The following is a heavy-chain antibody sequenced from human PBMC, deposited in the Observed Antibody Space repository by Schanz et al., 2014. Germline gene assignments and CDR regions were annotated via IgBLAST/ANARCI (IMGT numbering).Heavy chain of an antibody. CDR1: GITLSGYG. V-gene: IGHV3-7*03. J-gene: IGHJ4*02. CDR2: IKGDSSVK. CDR3: ARDPNSVNELDY. Sequence: VQLVESGGGVVQPGRSLRLSCAASGITLSGYGLHWVRQAPGKGLEWVANIKGDSSVKAYVDSVRGRFTLSRDNVKNSVYLQMNGLRVEDTAVYYCARDPNSVNELDYWGQGTLVTVSS. D-gene: IGHD5-12*01.